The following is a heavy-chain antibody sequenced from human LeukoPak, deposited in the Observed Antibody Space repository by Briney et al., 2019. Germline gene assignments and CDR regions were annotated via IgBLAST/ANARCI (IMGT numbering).Heavy chain of an antibody. J-gene: IGHJ4*02. V-gene: IGHV4-59*01. CDR3: ARLLRDRHSNYSEGFDY. D-gene: IGHD4-11*01. Sequence: SETLSLTCTVSGGSISSYYWSWIRQPPGKGLEWIGYIYYSGSTNYNPSLKSRVTISVDTSKNQFSLKLSSVTAADTAVYYCARLLRDRHSNYSEGFDYWGQGTLVTVSS. CDR2: IYYSGST. CDR1: GGSISSYY.